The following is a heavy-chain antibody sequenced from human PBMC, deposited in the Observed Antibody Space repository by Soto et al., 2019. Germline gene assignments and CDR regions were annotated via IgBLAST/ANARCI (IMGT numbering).Heavy chain of an antibody. Sequence: PGGSLRPSCAASGFTFSSYGMHWVRQAPCEGLEWLAVISYDGSNKYYADSVKGRFTISRDNSKNTLYLTMSSLRAEDPAVYYCAKPGSGWPRFVDGMALWAPGTTVTFSS. CDR3: AKPGSGWPRFVDGMAL. D-gene: IGHD6-19*01. J-gene: IGHJ6*01. CDR1: GFTFSSYG. V-gene: IGHV3-30*18. CDR2: ISYDGSNK.